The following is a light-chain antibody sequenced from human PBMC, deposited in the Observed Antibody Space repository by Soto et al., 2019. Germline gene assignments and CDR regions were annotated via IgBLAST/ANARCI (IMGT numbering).Light chain of an antibody. J-gene: IGLJ1*01. Sequence: QSALTQPASLSGSPGQSIAISCSGTSGDVGGYSYVSWYQQHPGKAPKFMIYDVSNRPSGVSNRFSGSKSGNTASLTISGLQAKHEADYYCTSYTTSNTRQIVFGTGTKVTVL. V-gene: IGLV2-14*01. CDR1: SGDVGGYSY. CDR3: TSYTTSNTRQIV. CDR2: DVS.